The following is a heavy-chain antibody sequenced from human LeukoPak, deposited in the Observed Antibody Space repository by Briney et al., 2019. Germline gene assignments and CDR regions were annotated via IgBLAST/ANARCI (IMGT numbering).Heavy chain of an antibody. CDR1: GYTFGIYG. CDR2: INPNSGGT. D-gene: IGHD6-13*01. Sequence: ASVKVSCKASGYTFGIYGISWLRQAPGQGLEWLGWINPNSGGTNYAQKFEGRIAMTTDTPINTGYMEMTRLTSDDTAVYYCARAHSSLRLYHFDYWGQGTLVTVSS. V-gene: IGHV1-2*02. J-gene: IGHJ4*02. CDR3: ARAHSSLRLYHFDY.